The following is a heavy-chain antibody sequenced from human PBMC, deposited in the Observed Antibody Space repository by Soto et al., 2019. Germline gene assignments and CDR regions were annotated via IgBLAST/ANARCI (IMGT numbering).Heavy chain of an antibody. CDR3: ATFPVGSGRRGAYFDY. CDR2: ISGSGGST. V-gene: IGHV3-23*01. CDR1: GFTFSSYA. D-gene: IGHD6-19*01. J-gene: IGHJ4*02. Sequence: GGSLRLSCAASGFTFSSYAMSWVRQAPGKGLEWVSAISGSGGSTYYADSVKGRFTISRDNSKNTLYLQMNSLRAEDTAVYYCATFPVGSGRRGAYFDYWGQGTLVTVSS.